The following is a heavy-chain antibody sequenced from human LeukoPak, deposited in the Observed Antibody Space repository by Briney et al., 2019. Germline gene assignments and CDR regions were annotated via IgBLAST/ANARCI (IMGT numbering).Heavy chain of an antibody. CDR1: SYTLTNYG. J-gene: IGHJ3*02. V-gene: IGHV1-18*01. CDR2: ICVYNGNT. CDR3: ARVQDPGAFDI. Sequence: GPSVKVSCKASSYTLTNYGISWVRQAPGQGLEWMGLICVYNGNTNYAQNLQGRVTMTTDTSTNTAYMELRSLRSDDTAVYYGARVQDPGAFDIWGQGTMVTVSS.